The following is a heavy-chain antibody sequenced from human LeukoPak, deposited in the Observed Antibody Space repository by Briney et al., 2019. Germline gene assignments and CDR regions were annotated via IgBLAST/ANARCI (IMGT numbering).Heavy chain of an antibody. J-gene: IGHJ4*02. CDR2: IKPDGSER. Sequence: GGSLRLSCAASGFTFSTYSMNWVRQAPGNGLEWVANIKPDGSERYYVDSVKGRFTISRDNAKNSLYLQMNSLRAEDTAVYFCTSRSRVSENYSEYWGQGTMVAVSS. CDR1: GFTFSTYS. V-gene: IGHV3-7*03. D-gene: IGHD3-16*01. CDR3: TSRSRVSENYSEY.